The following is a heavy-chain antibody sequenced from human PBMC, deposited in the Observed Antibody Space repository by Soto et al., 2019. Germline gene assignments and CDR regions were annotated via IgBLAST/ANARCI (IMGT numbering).Heavy chain of an antibody. CDR1: GYSMRSGDYY. CDR3: ATRPFYNDEEGSFDY. CDR2: IYHSGST. V-gene: IGHV4-30-4*01. Sequence: PSETLSLTCAVSGYSMRSGDYYWSWIRQPPGKGLEWVGYIYHSGSTYYNPSLKSRASISVDTSKNQFSLKLSSVTAAATAVYYCATRPFYNDEEGSFDYWGQGTLVTVSS. D-gene: IGHD1-1*01. J-gene: IGHJ4*02.